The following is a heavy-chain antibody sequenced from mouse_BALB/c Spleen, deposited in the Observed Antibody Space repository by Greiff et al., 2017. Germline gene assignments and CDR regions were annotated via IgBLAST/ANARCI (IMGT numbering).Heavy chain of an antibody. V-gene: IGHV6-6*02. J-gene: IGHJ1*01. D-gene: IGHD1-1*01. CDR1: GFTFSNYW. CDR3: TRLTTVVATRYFDV. CDR2: IRLKSNNYAT. Sequence: EVQGVESGGGLVQPGGSMKLSCVASGFTFSNYWMNWVRQSPEKGLEWVAEIRLKSNNYATHYAESVKGRFTISRDDSKSSVYLQMNNLRAEDTGIYYCTRLTTVVATRYFDVWGAGTTVTVSS.